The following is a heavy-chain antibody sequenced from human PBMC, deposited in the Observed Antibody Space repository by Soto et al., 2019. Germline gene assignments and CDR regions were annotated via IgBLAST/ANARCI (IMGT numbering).Heavy chain of an antibody. CDR2: IYYSGST. V-gene: IGHV4-61*01. Sequence: SETLSLTCTVSGVSVSSGSYYWSWIRQPPGKGLEWIGYIYYSGSTNYNPSLKSRVTISVDTSKNQFSLKLSSVTAADTAVYYCARDQLWFGEPDPWGQGTLVTVSS. J-gene: IGHJ5*02. D-gene: IGHD3-10*01. CDR1: GVSVSSGSYY. CDR3: ARDQLWFGEPDP.